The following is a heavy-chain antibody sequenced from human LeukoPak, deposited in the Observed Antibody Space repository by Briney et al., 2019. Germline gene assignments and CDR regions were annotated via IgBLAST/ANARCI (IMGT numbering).Heavy chain of an antibody. CDR3: ASRAHFWSGPGG. J-gene: IGHJ4*02. V-gene: IGHV3-30*03. CDR1: GFTFSSYG. CDR2: ISYDGSNK. D-gene: IGHD3-3*02. Sequence: PGRSLRLSCAASGFTFSSYGMHWVRQAPDKGREWVAVISYDGSNKYYADSVKGRFTISRDNSKNTLYLQMNSLRAEDTAVYYCASRAHFWSGPGGWGQGTLVTVSS.